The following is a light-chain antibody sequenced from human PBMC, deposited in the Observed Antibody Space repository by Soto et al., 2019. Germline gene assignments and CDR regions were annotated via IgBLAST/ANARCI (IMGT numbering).Light chain of an antibody. CDR3: QQYNNWPRT. V-gene: IGKV3-15*01. J-gene: IGKJ1*01. CDR1: QSVSSD. Sequence: EVGMSQSPATLSVSPGERATLSCRASQSVSSDLAWYHQKPGQAPRLLIYGASTRATGIPARFSGSGSGTEFTLTINSXQSEDFAVYYCQQYNNWPRTFGQGTKVDIK. CDR2: GAS.